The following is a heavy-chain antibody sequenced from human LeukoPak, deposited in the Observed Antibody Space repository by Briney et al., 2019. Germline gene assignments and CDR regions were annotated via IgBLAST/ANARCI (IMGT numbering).Heavy chain of an antibody. J-gene: IGHJ4*02. CDR2: INPNSGGT. V-gene: IGHV1-2*02. CDR3: ARDPEMATYRPGPYYFDY. CDR1: GYTFTGYY. Sequence: ASVKVSCKASGYTFTGYYMHWVRQAPGQGLEWMGWINPNSGGTNYAQKFQGRVTMTRDTSISTAYMELSRLRSDDTAVYYCARDPEMATYRPGPYYFDYWGQGTLVTVSS. D-gene: IGHD5-24*01.